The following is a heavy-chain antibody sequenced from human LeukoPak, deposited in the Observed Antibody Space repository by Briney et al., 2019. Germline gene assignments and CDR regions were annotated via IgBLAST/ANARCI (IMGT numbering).Heavy chain of an antibody. Sequence: PGGSLRLSCAASGFTFDDYGMSWVRQAPGKGLEWVSGINWNGGSTGYADSVKGRFTISRDNAKNSLYLQMNSLRAEDTALYHCARENYGGYVAYYYYMDVWGKGTTVTISS. J-gene: IGHJ6*03. CDR3: ARENYGGYVAYYYYMDV. CDR1: GFTFDDYG. V-gene: IGHV3-20*01. D-gene: IGHD5-12*01. CDR2: INWNGGST.